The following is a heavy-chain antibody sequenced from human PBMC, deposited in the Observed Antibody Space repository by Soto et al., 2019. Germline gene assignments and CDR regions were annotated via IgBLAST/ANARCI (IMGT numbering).Heavy chain of an antibody. CDR1: GGTFSSYA. D-gene: IGHD1-20*01. V-gene: IGHV1-69*13. Sequence: ASVKVSCKASGGTFSSYAINWVRRAPGQGLEWMGGIIPIFGTADYAQKFQGRVTITADESTSTAYMELSSLRSEDTAVYYCARSLTGTYYYYGMDVWGQGTTVTVSS. CDR3: ARSLTGTYYYYGMDV. CDR2: IIPIFGTA. J-gene: IGHJ6*02.